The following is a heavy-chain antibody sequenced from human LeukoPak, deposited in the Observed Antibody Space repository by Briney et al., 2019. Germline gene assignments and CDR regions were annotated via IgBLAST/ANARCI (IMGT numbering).Heavy chain of an antibody. CDR3: ARYDRTLLRGVAVDV. CDR1: GYSFTSYW. Sequence: GESLKISCKGSGYSFTSYWIGWVRQMPGKGLEWMGIIYPGDSDTRYSPSFQGQVTISADKSISTAYLQWSSLKASDTAMYYCARYDRTLLRGVAVDVWGQGTRVTVSS. CDR2: IYPGDSDT. J-gene: IGHJ6*02. V-gene: IGHV5-51*01. D-gene: IGHD3-10*01.